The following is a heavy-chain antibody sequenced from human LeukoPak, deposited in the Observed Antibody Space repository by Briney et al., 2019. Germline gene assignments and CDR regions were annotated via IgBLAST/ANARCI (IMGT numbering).Heavy chain of an antibody. D-gene: IGHD6-19*01. Sequence: GGSLRLSCAASGFSFSGYGMHWVRQAPGKGLEWVALIWSDGSDKYYADSVKGRFTISGDNPKKTLYLQMTSLRVEDTAVYYCARLGSGWSVDYWGQGTLVTVSS. V-gene: IGHV3-33*01. J-gene: IGHJ4*02. CDR2: IWSDGSDK. CDR3: ARLGSGWSVDY. CDR1: GFSFSGYG.